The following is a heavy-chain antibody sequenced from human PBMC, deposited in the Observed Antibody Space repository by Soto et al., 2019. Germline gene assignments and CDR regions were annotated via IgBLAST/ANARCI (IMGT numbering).Heavy chain of an antibody. J-gene: IGHJ5*02. V-gene: IGHV3-11*01. CDR1: GFTFSDYY. CDR3: ARERPQLDVWFDP. CDR2: ISSSGSTI. Sequence: PGGSLRLSCAASGFTFSDYYMSWIRQAPGKGLEWVSYISSSGSTIYYADSVKGRFTISRDNAKNSLYLQMNSLRAEDTAVYYCARERPQLDVWFDPWGQGTLVTVSS. D-gene: IGHD6-6*01.